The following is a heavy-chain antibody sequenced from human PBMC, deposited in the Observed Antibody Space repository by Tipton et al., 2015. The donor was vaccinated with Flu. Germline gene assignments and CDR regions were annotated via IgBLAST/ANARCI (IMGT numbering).Heavy chain of an antibody. CDR2: IYSGGST. CDR1: GFTVSSNY. J-gene: IGHJ4*02. D-gene: IGHD6-13*01. CDR3: ARDRRAEAGTEYYFDY. V-gene: IGHV3-53*01. Sequence: SLRLSCAVSGFTVSSNYMSWVRQAPGKGLEWVSVIYSGGSTYYADSVKGRFTISRDNSKNTLYLEMNSLRAEDTAVYYCARDRRAEAGTEYYFDYWGQGTLVNVSS.